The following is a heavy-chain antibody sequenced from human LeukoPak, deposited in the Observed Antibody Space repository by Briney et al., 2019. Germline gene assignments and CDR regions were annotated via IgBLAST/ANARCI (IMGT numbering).Heavy chain of an antibody. CDR3: ARGLYDILTGYYQPIDY. D-gene: IGHD3-9*01. Sequence: PSETLSPTCAVYGGSFSGYYWSWIRQPPGKGLEWIGEINHSGSTNYNPSLKSRVTISVDTSKNQFSLKLSSVTAADTAVYYCARGLYDILTGYYQPIDYWGQGTLVTVSS. CDR1: GGSFSGYY. J-gene: IGHJ4*02. V-gene: IGHV4-34*01. CDR2: INHSGST.